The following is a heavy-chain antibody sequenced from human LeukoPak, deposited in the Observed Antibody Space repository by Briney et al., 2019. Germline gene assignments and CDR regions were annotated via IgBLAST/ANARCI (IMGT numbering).Heavy chain of an antibody. V-gene: IGHV4-59*08. CDR2: IYYSGST. J-gene: IGHJ3*02. CDR3: ARVNNWLLLNAFDI. CDR1: GGSISSYY. D-gene: IGHD3-22*01. Sequence: NSSETLSLTCTVSGGSISSYYWGWIRQPPGKGLEWIGYIYYSGSTNYNPSLKSRVTISVDTSKNQFSLTLSSVTAADTAVYYCARVNNWLLLNAFDIWGQGTMVTVSS.